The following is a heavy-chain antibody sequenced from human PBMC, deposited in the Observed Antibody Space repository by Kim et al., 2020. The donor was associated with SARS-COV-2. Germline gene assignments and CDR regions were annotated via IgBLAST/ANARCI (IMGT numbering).Heavy chain of an antibody. CDR3: AKVPVGATTGFYFDY. D-gene: IGHD1-26*01. V-gene: IGHV3-23*01. J-gene: IGHJ4*02. Sequence: AGAVTGRFTISRDKSKNTLHLQMNSLRAEDTAVYYCAKVPVGATTGFYFDYWGQGALVTVSS.